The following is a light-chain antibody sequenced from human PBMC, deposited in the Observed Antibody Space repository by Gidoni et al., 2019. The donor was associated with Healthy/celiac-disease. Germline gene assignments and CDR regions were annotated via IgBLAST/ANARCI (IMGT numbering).Light chain of an antibody. CDR1: NIGSKS. CDR2: DDS. Sequence: VQTQSRSASVAQEKTARITCGGNNIGSKSVHWYQQKPGQAPVLVVYDDSDRPSGIPERFSGSNSANTAPLTISRVDAGYEVDYSCQVWDSSRDHPCWVFGGGTKLTVL. V-gene: IGLV3-21*03. J-gene: IGLJ3*02. CDR3: QVWDSSRDHPCWV.